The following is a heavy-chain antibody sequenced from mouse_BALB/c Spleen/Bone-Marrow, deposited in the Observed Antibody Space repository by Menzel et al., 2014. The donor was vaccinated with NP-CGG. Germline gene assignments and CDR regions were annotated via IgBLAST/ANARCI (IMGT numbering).Heavy chain of an antibody. V-gene: IGHV1S81*02. CDR3: TRSGYYGYGWYFDV. J-gene: IGHJ1*01. Sequence: QVQLQQPGAELVKPGASVKLSCRVSGYTFTNYFLYWVKQRPGQGLEWIGEINPSNDTPNFNEKFKSKATLTVDKSSSTAYMQLNSLTSEDSAFYYCTRSGYYGYGWYFDVWGAGTTFPVSS. CDR1: GYTFTNYF. D-gene: IGHD1-2*01. CDR2: INPSNDTP.